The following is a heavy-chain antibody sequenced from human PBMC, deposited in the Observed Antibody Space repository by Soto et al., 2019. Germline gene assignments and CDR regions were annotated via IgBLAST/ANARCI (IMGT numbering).Heavy chain of an antibody. J-gene: IGHJ3*02. CDR3: AGDSSGWYDPPDAFDI. D-gene: IGHD6-19*01. V-gene: IGHV3-48*02. CDR2: ISSSSSTI. Sequence: GGSLRLSCAASGFTFSSYSMNWVRQAPGKGLEWVSYISSSSSTIYYADSVKGRFTISRDNAENSLYLQMNSLRDEDTAVYYCAGDSSGWYDPPDAFDIWGQGTMVTV. CDR1: GFTFSSYS.